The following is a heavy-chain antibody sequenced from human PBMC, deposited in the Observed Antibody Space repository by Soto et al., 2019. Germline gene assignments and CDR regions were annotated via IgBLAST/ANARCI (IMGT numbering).Heavy chain of an antibody. V-gene: IGHV3-23*01. J-gene: IGHJ4*02. Sequence: GGSVRLSCAASVFTFSCYAMSWVRQAPGKGLEWGSVWSGSGVSTXXAQAVECRXAIARYDSEITXHVQVXNLSGEDTAVYYCAKEVDISGYYPDYWGQGX. D-gene: IGHD3-22*01. CDR2: WSGSGVST. CDR3: AKEVDISGYYPDY. CDR1: VFTFSCYA.